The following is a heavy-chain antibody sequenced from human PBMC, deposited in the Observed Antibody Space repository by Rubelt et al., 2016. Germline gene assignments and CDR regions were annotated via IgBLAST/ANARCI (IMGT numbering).Heavy chain of an antibody. V-gene: IGHV5-51*03. Sequence: EVQLVQSGAEVKKPGESLKISCQGSGYNFAKSWIGWVRQMSGKGLEWMGIIYPGDSDTRYNPSFRGPVTISADKSVSTAYLQWSSLKASDTAMYYCARLPQNAYYFDYWGQGALVMVSS. CDR1: GYNFAKSW. CDR2: IYPGDSDT. J-gene: IGHJ4*02. CDR3: ARLPQNAYYFDY.